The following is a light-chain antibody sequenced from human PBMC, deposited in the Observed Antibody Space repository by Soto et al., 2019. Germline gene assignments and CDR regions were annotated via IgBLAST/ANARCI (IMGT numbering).Light chain of an antibody. Sequence: EIVLTQSPATLSLSPGERATLSCRASQSVSSYFAWYQQKPGQAPRLLIYDACNRATGIPARFSGSGSGTDFTLTISSLEPEDFAVYYCQQRSNWPITFGQGTRLEIK. CDR3: QQRSNWPIT. CDR1: QSVSSY. CDR2: DAC. V-gene: IGKV3-11*01. J-gene: IGKJ5*01.